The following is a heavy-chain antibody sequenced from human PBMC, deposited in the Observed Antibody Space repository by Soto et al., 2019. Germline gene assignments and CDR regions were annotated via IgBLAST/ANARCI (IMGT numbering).Heavy chain of an antibody. D-gene: IGHD6-19*01. J-gene: IGHJ4*02. CDR1: GFTFDDYA. V-gene: IGHV3-9*01. CDR2: ISWNSGII. CDR3: AKDKLQGSGGWNYCDS. Sequence: EVQLVESGGGLVHPGRSLRLSCVVSGFTFDDYAMHWVRQAPGKGLEWVSGISWNSGIIAYADSVKGRFTTSRDNAKNSLYRQMNSLRAEDTAFYYCAKDKLQGSGGWNYCDSWGQGTLVTVSS.